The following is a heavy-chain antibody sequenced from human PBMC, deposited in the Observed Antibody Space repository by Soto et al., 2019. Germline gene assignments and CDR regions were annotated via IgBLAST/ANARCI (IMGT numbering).Heavy chain of an antibody. CDR1: GYTFTDYF. D-gene: IGHD6-6*01. CDR3: ASSLSTISSRPDY. J-gene: IGHJ4*02. Sequence: QVQLVQSGAEVKKPGASVEVSCKASGYTFTDYFIHWVRQAPGQGLEWMGWINPNTGGINYAQKFQGRVTMTRDTSISTAYMELRGLRSDDTALYFCASSLSTISSRPDYWGQGTLVTVSS. CDR2: INPNTGGI. V-gene: IGHV1-2*02.